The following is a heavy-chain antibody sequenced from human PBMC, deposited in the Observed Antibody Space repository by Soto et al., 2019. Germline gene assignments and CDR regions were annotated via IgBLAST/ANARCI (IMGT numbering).Heavy chain of an antibody. D-gene: IGHD4-17*01. Sequence: LPCSASGFTCRNVGGHWVRQDPGKGLEWVGRIKSKTDGGTTDYAAPVKGRFTISRDDSKNTLYLQINSLKTEDTAVYYCTTILSCYCDYALDYWGQGTLVTVSS. CDR3: TTILSCYCDYALDY. J-gene: IGHJ4*02. CDR2: IKSKTDGGTT. CDR1: GFTCRNVG. V-gene: IGHV3-15*07.